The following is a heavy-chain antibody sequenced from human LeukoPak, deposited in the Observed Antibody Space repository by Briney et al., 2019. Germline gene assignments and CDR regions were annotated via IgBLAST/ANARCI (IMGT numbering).Heavy chain of an antibody. CDR1: GFTFSNAW. V-gene: IGHV3-15*01. J-gene: IGHJ4*02. D-gene: IGHD3-22*01. CDR2: IKSKTDGGTT. CDR3: TTDRTAYDSSGYYWVY. Sequence: GGSLRLSCAASGFTFSNAWMSWVRQAPGKGLEWVGRIKSKTDGGTTDYAAPVKGRFTISRDDSKNTLYLQMNSLKTEATAVYYCTTDRTAYDSSGYYWVYWGQGTLVTVSS.